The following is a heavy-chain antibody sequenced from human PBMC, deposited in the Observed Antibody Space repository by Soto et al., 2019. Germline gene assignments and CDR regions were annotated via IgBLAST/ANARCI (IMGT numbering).Heavy chain of an antibody. CDR2: SYYSGST. D-gene: IGHD1-1*01. J-gene: IGHJ4*02. CDR1: AGSISVGGYY. V-gene: IGHV4-31*11. Sequence: HTLSLACAVSAGSISVGGYYWSWIRQHPGKGLEWIGYSYYSGSTYYNPSLKSRVTISVDTSKNQFSLKLSSVTAADTAVYYCARYWRSYFDYWGQGTLVTVSS. CDR3: ARYWRSYFDY.